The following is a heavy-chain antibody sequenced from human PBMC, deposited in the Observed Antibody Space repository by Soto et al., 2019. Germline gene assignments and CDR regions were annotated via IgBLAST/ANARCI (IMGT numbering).Heavy chain of an antibody. Sequence: QVQLVQSGAEVKKPGASVKVSCKASGYTFTNYPMHWVRQAPGQRLEWMGWSNVGNGDTKYSQDFQGRVTITRDTSASTAYMELSSLRFEDMAIYYCAGGQYGDFRDGMDVWGQGTTVTVSS. J-gene: IGHJ6*02. V-gene: IGHV1-3*02. CDR2: SNVGNGDT. CDR1: GYTFTNYP. D-gene: IGHD4-17*01. CDR3: AGGQYGDFRDGMDV.